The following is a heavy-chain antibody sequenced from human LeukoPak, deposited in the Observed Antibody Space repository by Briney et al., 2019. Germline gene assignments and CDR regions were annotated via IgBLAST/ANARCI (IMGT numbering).Heavy chain of an antibody. J-gene: IGHJ4*02. D-gene: IGHD3-22*01. CDR2: IIPTLGIA. Sequence: GSSVKVSRMASGGTFSSYAISWVRQAPGQGLEWMGRIIPTLGIANYAQKFQGRVTITADKSTSTAYMELSSLRSEDTAVYYCARETRYYYDSSGYYAHYWGQGTLVTVSS. CDR1: GGTFSSYA. CDR3: ARETRYYYDSSGYYAHY. V-gene: IGHV1-69*04.